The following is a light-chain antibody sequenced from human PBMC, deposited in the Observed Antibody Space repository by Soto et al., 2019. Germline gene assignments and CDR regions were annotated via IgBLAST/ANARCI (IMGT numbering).Light chain of an antibody. V-gene: IGKV4-1*01. J-gene: IGKJ4*01. CDR3: QQYNHWST. CDR1: QSVLHGSNNKNY. CDR2: WAS. Sequence: DIVMTQSPDSLAVSLGERATINCKSSQSVLHGSNNKNYLAWYQQKPGQPPKLLIYWASTRESGVPDRFSGSGSATGFTLTISSLQSEDFAVYYCQQYNHWSTFGGRTKVDIK.